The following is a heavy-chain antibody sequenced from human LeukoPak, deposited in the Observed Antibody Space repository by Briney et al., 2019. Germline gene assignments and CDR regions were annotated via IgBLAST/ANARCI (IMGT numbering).Heavy chain of an antibody. Sequence: SETLSLTCAVYGGSFSSYYWSWIRQPPGKGLEWIGYIYYSGSTNYNPSLKSRVTISVDTSKNQFSLKLSSVTAADTAVYYCARGPDYYGSGSYYPDYWGQGTLVTVSS. J-gene: IGHJ4*02. CDR1: GGSFSSYY. V-gene: IGHV4-59*01. CDR3: ARGPDYYGSGSYYPDY. D-gene: IGHD3-10*01. CDR2: IYYSGST.